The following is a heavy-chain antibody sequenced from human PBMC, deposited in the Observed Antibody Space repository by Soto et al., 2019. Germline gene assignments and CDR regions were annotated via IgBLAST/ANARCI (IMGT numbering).Heavy chain of an antibody. CDR3: AKERFLEWLQPTYWFDS. V-gene: IGHV3-23*01. D-gene: IGHD3-3*01. J-gene: IGHJ5*01. Sequence: EVQLLESGGGLVQPGGSLRLSCAASGFTFSSYAMSWVRQAPGKGLEWVSAISGSGGSTYYADSVKGRFTISRDNSKKTLYMDMNRLRAEDTAVYYCAKERFLEWLQPTYWFDSWGQGTLVTVSS. CDR2: ISGSGGST. CDR1: GFTFSSYA.